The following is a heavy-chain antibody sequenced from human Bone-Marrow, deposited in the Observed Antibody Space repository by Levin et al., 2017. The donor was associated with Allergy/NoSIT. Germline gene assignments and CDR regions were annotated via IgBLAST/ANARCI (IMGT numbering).Heavy chain of an antibody. CDR2: IYSGGST. J-gene: IGHJ4*02. CDR1: GFTVSSNY. V-gene: IGHV3-66*02. CDR3: ARATWFGELFDY. Sequence: GESLKISCAASGFTVSSNYMSWVRQAPGKGLEWVSVIYSGGSTYYADSVKGRFTISRDNSKNTLYLQMNSLRAEDTAVYYCARATWFGELFDYWGQGTLVTVSS. D-gene: IGHD3-10*01.